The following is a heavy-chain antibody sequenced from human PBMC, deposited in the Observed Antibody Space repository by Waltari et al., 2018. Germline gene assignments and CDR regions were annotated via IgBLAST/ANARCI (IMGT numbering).Heavy chain of an antibody. CDR1: GYTFTDYY. Sequence: EVQLVQSGAEVKKPGATVKISCKVSGYTFTDYYMHWVQPAPGKGLEWMGLVDPEDGETIYAEKFQGRVTITADTSTDTAYMELSSLRSEDTAVYYCATEGDRGEVAAKGNEFDYWGQGTLVTVSS. V-gene: IGHV1-69-2*01. CDR2: VDPEDGET. D-gene: IGHD2-15*01. J-gene: IGHJ4*02. CDR3: ATEGDRGEVAAKGNEFDY.